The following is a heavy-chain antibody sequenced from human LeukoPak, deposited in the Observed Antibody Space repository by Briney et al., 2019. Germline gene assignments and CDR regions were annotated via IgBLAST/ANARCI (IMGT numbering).Heavy chain of an antibody. CDR2: INPNSGGT. J-gene: IGHJ4*02. Sequence: ASVKVSCKASGYTFTCYYMHWVRQAPGQGLEWMGWINPNSGGTNYAQKFQGRVTMTRDTSISTAYMELSRLRSDDTAVYYCARPVAGTGWSWDYWGQGTLVTVSS. D-gene: IGHD6-19*01. CDR3: ARPVAGTGWSWDY. V-gene: IGHV1-2*02. CDR1: GYTFTCYY.